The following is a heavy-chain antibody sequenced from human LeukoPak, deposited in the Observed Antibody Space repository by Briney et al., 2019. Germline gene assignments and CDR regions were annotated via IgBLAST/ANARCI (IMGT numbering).Heavy chain of an antibody. CDR1: GYSFTRYW. CDR3: ARPSYGARDY. Sequence: GESLKISCEGSGYSFTRYWIGWVRQMPGKGLEWMGVIYPDDSDTRYRPSFQGQVTISADKSISTAYLQWSSLRASDSAMYYCARPSYGARDYWGQGTLVTVSS. J-gene: IGHJ4*02. CDR2: IYPDDSDT. V-gene: IGHV5-51*01. D-gene: IGHD4-17*01.